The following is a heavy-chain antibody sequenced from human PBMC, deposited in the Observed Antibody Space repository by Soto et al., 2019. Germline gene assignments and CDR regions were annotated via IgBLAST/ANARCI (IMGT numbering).Heavy chain of an antibody. CDR3: ASDILTGYDYYYYYGMDV. V-gene: IGHV3-21*01. J-gene: IGHJ6*02. CDR2: ISSSSSYI. D-gene: IGHD3-9*01. Sequence: PGGSLRLSCAASGFTFSSYSMNWVSQAPGKGLEWVSSISSSSSYIYYADSVKGRFTISRDNAKNSLYLQMNSLRAEDTAVYYCASDILTGYDYYYYYGMDVWGQGTTVTVSS. CDR1: GFTFSSYS.